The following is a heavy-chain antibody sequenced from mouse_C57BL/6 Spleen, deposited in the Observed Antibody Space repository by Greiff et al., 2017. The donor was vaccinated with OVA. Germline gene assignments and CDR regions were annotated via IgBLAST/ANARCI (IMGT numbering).Heavy chain of an antibody. J-gene: IGHJ4*01. CDR1: GYTFTSYW. V-gene: IGHV1-53*01. CDR2: INPSDGGT. D-gene: IGHD3-2*02. Sequence: QVQLQQPGTELVKPGASVKLSCKASGYTFTSYWMHWVKQRPGQGLEWIGNINPSDGGTNYNEKFKGKATLTVDKSSSTAYMQLSSLTSEDSAVYYGAGEGGWDSSGYDAMDYWGQGTSVTVSS. CDR3: AGEGGWDSSGYDAMDY.